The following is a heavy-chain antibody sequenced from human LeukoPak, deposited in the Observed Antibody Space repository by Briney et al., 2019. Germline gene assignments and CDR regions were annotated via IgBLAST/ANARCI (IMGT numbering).Heavy chain of an antibody. V-gene: IGHV4-34*01. J-gene: IGHJ5*02. D-gene: IGHD2-2*01. CDR3: ARGYNWFDP. CDR1: GWSFNDYY. Sequence: SETLSLTCAVHGWSFNDYYWNWIRQPPGKGLEWIGEINARGDTNYNPSLKSRVTISVDTSKKQFSLRLTSMYYCARGQVPAARGYNWFDPWGQGTLVTVS. CDR2: INARGDT.